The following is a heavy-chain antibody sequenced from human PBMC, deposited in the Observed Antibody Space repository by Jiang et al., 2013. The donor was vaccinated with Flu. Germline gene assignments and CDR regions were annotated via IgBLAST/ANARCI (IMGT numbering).Heavy chain of an antibody. Sequence: TLTCSFSGFSVSTSGSGCGLDPVSPQERPWSGLHSFFGMMISATTPSLKTRLTITKDTSKNQVVLTMTNMDPVDTATYYCSHLQYGGDMDHFDYWGQGTLVTVSS. CDR1: GFSVSTSGSG. CDR2: FFGMMI. J-gene: IGHJ4*02. D-gene: IGHD5-24*01. CDR3: SHLQYGGDMDHFDY. V-gene: IGHV2-5*02.